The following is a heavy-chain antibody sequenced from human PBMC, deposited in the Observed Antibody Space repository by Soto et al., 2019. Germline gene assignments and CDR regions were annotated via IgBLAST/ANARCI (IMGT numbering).Heavy chain of an antibody. D-gene: IGHD2-2*02. CDR2: INSDGSST. Sequence: GGSLRLSCAASGFTFSSYWMHWVRQAPGKGLVWVSRINSDGSSTSYADSVKGRFTISRDNAKNTLYLQMDSLRAEDTAVYYCARGGYCSSTSCYKFRWFDPWGQGTLVTVSS. J-gene: IGHJ5*02. CDR3: ARGGYCSSTSCYKFRWFDP. CDR1: GFTFSSYW. V-gene: IGHV3-74*01.